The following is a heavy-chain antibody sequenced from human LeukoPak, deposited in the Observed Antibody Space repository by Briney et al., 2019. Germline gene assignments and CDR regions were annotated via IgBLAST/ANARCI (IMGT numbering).Heavy chain of an antibody. V-gene: IGHV4-59*01. D-gene: IGHD3-10*01. Sequence: PSETLSLTCAVYGGSFSGYYWSWIRQPPGKGLEWIGYIDYSGSTNYNPSLKSRVTISLDMSKNQFSLRLSSVTAADTAVYFCARDIALGSGKYYFDYWGQGTLVTVSS. CDR1: GGSFSGYY. J-gene: IGHJ4*02. CDR3: ARDIALGSGKYYFDY. CDR2: IDYSGST.